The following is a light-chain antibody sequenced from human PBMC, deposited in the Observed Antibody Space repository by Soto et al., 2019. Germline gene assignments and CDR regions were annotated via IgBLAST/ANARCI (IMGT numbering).Light chain of an antibody. V-gene: IGKV1-39*01. CDR1: QSISTY. Sequence: DIQMTKSPSSLSGSVGNRVTITCRASQSISTYLNWYQKKPGKAPNLLIYDASRLQSGVPSRFSGSGGGTDFTLSISSVQPEDFATYFCQQSYMARLTFNQGTRLEIK. CDR3: QQSYMARLT. J-gene: IGKJ5*01. CDR2: DAS.